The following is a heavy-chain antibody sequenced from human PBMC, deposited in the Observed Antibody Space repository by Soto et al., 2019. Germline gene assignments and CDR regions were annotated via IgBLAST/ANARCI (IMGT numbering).Heavy chain of an antibody. Sequence: PSETLSLTCAVYGGSFSGYYWSWIRQPPGKGLEWIGEINYSGSTNYNPSLKSRVTISVDTSKNQFSLKLSSVTAADTAVYYCAMTNDYGDLGDYYYYYMDVWGKGTTVTVSS. CDR2: INYSGST. V-gene: IGHV4-34*01. J-gene: IGHJ6*03. CDR1: GGSFSGYY. CDR3: AMTNDYGDLGDYYYYYMDV. D-gene: IGHD4-17*01.